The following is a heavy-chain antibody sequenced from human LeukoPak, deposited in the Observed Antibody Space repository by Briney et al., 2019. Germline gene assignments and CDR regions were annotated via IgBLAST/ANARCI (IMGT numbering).Heavy chain of an antibody. CDR3: ASSKATVVVVAAHLYYYGMDV. Sequence: SVKVSCKASGGTFNSYAISWVRQAPGQGLEWMGRIIPILGVANYAQKFQGRVTITADKSTSTAYMELSSLGSEDTAVYYCASSKATVVVVAAHLYYYGMDVWGQGTTVTVSS. V-gene: IGHV1-69*04. CDR2: IIPILGVA. J-gene: IGHJ6*02. D-gene: IGHD2-15*01. CDR1: GGTFNSYA.